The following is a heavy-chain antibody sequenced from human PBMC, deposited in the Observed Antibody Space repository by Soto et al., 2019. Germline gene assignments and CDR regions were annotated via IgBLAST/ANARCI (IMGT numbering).Heavy chain of an antibody. Sequence: ASVKFSCKASGGTFSSYAISWVRQAPGQGLECMGGIIPVFGTANYAQKFQGRVTINADESTSTVYMELSSLRSEDTAVYYCARGWNDFPHWGQGTLVTVSS. CDR2: IIPVFGTA. D-gene: IGHD1-1*01. CDR3: ARGWNDFPH. J-gene: IGHJ1*01. CDR1: GGTFSSYA. V-gene: IGHV1-69*01.